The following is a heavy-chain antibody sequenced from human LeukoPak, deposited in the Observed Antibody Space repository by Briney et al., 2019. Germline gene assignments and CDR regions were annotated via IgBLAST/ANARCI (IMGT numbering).Heavy chain of an antibody. CDR3: ARLRIWWGGFDY. CDR1: GGSISSGSHY. Sequence: SETLSLTCTVSGGSISSGSHYWDWIRQPPGQGLEWIGSVYYSGSTYYNPSLKSRVTISVDTSKNQFSLKLSSVTAADTAVYYCARLRIWWGGFDYWGQGTLVTVSS. V-gene: IGHV4-39*01. D-gene: IGHD5-12*01. J-gene: IGHJ4*02. CDR2: VYYSGST.